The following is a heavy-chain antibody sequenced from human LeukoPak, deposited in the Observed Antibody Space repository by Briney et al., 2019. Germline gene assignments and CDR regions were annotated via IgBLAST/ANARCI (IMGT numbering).Heavy chain of an antibody. V-gene: IGHV3-30*01. CDR2: LSHDGGSE. CDR3: ARAHSSGRLNGAFDL. D-gene: IGHD3-22*01. CDR1: GLNFKSYA. J-gene: IGHJ3*01. Sequence: GRSLRLSCVASGLNFKSYAVHWVRQAPGKGLHWVAGLSHDGGSEYYAGSVRGRFSISTDNSKSTVYLQMNTLRPEDTAVYYCARAHSSGRLNGAFDLWGQGTTVSVSS.